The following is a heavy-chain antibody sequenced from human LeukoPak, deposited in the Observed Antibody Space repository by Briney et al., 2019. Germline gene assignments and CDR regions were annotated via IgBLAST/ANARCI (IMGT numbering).Heavy chain of an antibody. Sequence: AGGSLRLSCAASGFTFSSYAMHWVRQAPGKGLEWVAVISYDGSNKYYADSVKGRFTISRDNAKNSLYLQMNSLRAEDTALYYCARGRDYGDTLDAFDIWGQGTMVTVSS. V-gene: IGHV3-30*04. CDR1: GFTFSSYA. D-gene: IGHD4-17*01. J-gene: IGHJ3*02. CDR2: ISYDGSNK. CDR3: ARGRDYGDTLDAFDI.